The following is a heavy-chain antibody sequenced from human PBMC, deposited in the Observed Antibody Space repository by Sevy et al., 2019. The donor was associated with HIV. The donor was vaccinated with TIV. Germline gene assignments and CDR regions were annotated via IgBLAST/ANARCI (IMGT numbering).Heavy chain of an antibody. V-gene: IGHV1-8*01. J-gene: IGHJ6*02. D-gene: IGHD2-2*01. CDR2: MNPNSGNT. CDR1: GYTFTSYD. CDR3: AGFLSTSYYYYYAMDV. Sequence: ASVKVSCRASGYTFTSYDINWVRQATGQGLEWMGWMNPNSGNTGYAQKFQGRVTMTRNTSISTAYMELSSLRSEDTAVDYCAGFLSTSYYYYYAMDVWGQGTTVTVSS.